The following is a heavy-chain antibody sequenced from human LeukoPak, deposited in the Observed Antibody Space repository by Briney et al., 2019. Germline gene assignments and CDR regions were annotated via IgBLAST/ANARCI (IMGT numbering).Heavy chain of an antibody. J-gene: IGHJ4*02. Sequence: SETLSLTCTVSGASISSSSYYWGWIRQPPGKGLEWIGSIYYSGSTYYNPSLKSRVTISVDTSKDQFSLKLSSVTAADTAVYYCATLGFSSGYYYYFDHWGQGTLVTVSS. CDR2: IYYSGST. CDR3: ATLGFSSGYYYYFDH. D-gene: IGHD3-22*01. V-gene: IGHV4-39*07. CDR1: GASISSSSYY.